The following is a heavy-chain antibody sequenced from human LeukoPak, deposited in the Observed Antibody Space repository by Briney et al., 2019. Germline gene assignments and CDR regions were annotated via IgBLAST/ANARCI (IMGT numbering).Heavy chain of an antibody. J-gene: IGHJ3*02. CDR3: AKSSGDPFDAFDI. V-gene: IGHV3-21*04. CDR2: ISSTSSYI. D-gene: IGHD4-17*01. Sequence: GGSLRLSCAASGFTFSTYSMNWVRQAPGKGLEWVSSISSTSSYIYYADSVKGRFTISRDNSKNTLYLQMNSLRAEDTAVYYCAKSSGDPFDAFDIWGQGTMVTVSS. CDR1: GFTFSTYS.